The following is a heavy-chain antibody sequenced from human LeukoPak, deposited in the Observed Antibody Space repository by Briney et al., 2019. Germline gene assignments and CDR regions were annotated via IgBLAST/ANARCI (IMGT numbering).Heavy chain of an antibody. CDR1: GFTFSTYA. CDR2: ISPSDGST. Sequence: GGSLRLSCAASGFTFSTYAMSWVRLAPGRGLEWVSGISPSDGSTSTVDSVKGRFTISRDNSKNTLYLQMSSVRAEDTAVYYCAARGQSSNWYTYWGQGTLVTVSS. J-gene: IGHJ4*02. CDR3: AARGQSSNWYTY. D-gene: IGHD6-13*01. V-gene: IGHV3-23*01.